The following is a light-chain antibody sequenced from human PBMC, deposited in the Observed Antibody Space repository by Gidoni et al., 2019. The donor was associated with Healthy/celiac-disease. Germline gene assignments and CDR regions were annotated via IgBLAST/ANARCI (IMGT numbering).Light chain of an antibody. CDR2: DAS. CDR3: QQRSNWPPRNT. V-gene: IGKV3-11*01. Sequence: EIVLTQSPATLSLSPGARATLSCRASQSVSSYLAWYQQKPGQAPRLLIYDASNRATGLPARFSGSGSGTDFTLTISSLEPEDFAVYYCQQRSNWPPRNTFGQGTKLEIK. J-gene: IGKJ2*01. CDR1: QSVSSY.